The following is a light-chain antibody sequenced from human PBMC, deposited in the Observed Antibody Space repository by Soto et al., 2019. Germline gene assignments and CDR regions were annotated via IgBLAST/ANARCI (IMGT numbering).Light chain of an antibody. J-gene: IGKJ1*01. Sequence: EVVLTQSPASLSVSPGERATLSCRTSQSVGNNLAWYQQKPGQAPRLLMYGAFIRAPGLPVRFRGTGSGTEFTLTISGLQPDDFATYYCQHYNTYSTWTFGQGTKVDIK. CDR1: QSVGNN. V-gene: IGKV3-15*01. CDR3: QHYNTYSTWT. CDR2: GAF.